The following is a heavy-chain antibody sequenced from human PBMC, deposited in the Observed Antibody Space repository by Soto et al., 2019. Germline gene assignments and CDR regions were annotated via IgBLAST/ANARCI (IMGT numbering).Heavy chain of an antibody. CDR1: GGSFNAYY. D-gene: IGHD2-21*01. J-gene: IGHJ5*02. V-gene: IGHV4-34*01. Sequence: DTLSLTCAVYGGSFNAYYWSWIRQPPGKGLEWIGEINHSGNTHYNSALKSRVTISVDTSKNQFSLNLTSATAADTAVYYCARVVVGPTNWFDPWGQGTLVTVSS. CDR2: INHSGNT. CDR3: ARVVVGPTNWFDP.